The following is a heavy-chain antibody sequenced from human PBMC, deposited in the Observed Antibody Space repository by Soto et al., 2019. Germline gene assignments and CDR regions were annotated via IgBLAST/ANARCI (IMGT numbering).Heavy chain of an antibody. D-gene: IGHD3-10*01. J-gene: IGHJ6*02. Sequence: QVQLQESGPGLVKPSGTLSLTCAVSGGSISSSNWWSWVRQPPGKGLEWIGEIYHSGSTNYNPSLKSRVTISVDNSKNQFSLKLSSVTAADTAVYYCARDQLWFGDFNTWGMDVWGQGTTVTVSS. CDR2: IYHSGST. V-gene: IGHV4-4*02. CDR1: GGSISSSNW. CDR3: ARDQLWFGDFNTWGMDV.